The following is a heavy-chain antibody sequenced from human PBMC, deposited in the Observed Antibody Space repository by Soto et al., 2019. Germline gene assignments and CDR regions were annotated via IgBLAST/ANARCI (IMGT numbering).Heavy chain of an antibody. V-gene: IGHV4-34*01. CDR1: GGSFSGYY. D-gene: IGHD3-3*01. Sequence: QVQLQQWGAGLLKPSETLSLTCAVYGGSFSGYYWSWIRQPPGKGLEWIGEINHSGSTNYNPSLKSRITLAVDTSKNPFSLKLSSVAAADTAVYYCARGRYYDAPDYWGQGTLVTVSS. J-gene: IGHJ4*02. CDR2: INHSGST. CDR3: ARGRYYDAPDY.